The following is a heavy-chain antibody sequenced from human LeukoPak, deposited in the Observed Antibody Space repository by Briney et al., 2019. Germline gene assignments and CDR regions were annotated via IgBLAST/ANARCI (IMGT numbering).Heavy chain of an antibody. CDR1: GFTFTTYG. D-gene: IGHD2-2*01. V-gene: IGHV3-23*01. Sequence: GGSLRLSCSASGFTFTTYGMNWVRQAPGKGLEWVSGIGGSGTRTYYADSVKGRFTISRDNSKNTLYLQMNSLRAEDTAVYYCAKDLQLLPMAYWGQGTLVTVSS. J-gene: IGHJ4*02. CDR3: AKDLQLLPMAY. CDR2: IGGSGTRT.